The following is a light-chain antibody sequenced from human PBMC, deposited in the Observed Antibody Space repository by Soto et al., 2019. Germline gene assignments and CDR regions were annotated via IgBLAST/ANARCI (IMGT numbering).Light chain of an antibody. CDR3: QHYNSYPYT. Sequence: DIQMTQSPSTLSASVGDRVTITCRASQSSNWLAWYQQKPGKAPNLLIYKASSLESGVPSRFSGSGSGTEFNLTISSLQPADFATYYCQHYNSYPYTFGQGTKLEIK. CDR2: KAS. V-gene: IGKV1-5*03. J-gene: IGKJ2*01. CDR1: QSSNW.